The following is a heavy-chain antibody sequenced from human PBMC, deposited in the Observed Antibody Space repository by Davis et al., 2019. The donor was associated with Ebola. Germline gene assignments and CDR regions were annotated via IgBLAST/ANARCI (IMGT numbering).Heavy chain of an antibody. CDR3: ARGRVVSDY. CDR1: GYTFTGYD. J-gene: IGHJ4*02. V-gene: IGHV7-4-1*02. Sequence: ASVKVSCKASGYTFTGYDINWVRQATGQGLEWMGWINTNTGNPTYAQGFTGRFVFSLDTSVSTAYLQISSLKAEDTAVYYCARGRVVSDYWGQGTLVTVSS. CDR2: INTNTGNP. D-gene: IGHD2-15*01.